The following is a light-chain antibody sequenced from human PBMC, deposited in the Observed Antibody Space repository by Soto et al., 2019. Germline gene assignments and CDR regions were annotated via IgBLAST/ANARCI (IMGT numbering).Light chain of an antibody. CDR3: QQYKSYSPAT. V-gene: IGKV1-5*03. CDR2: KAS. CDR1: QSISNW. J-gene: IGKJ1*01. Sequence: IQMTQSPSTLSASVGDRVTITCRASQSISNWLAWYQQKPGKAPKLLIYKASSLESGVPSRFSGSGSGTEFTLTISSLQPDDFASYYCQQYKSYSPATFGQGTKVDIK.